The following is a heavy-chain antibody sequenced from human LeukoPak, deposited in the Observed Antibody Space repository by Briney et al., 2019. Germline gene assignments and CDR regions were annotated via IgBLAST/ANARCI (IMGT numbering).Heavy chain of an antibody. D-gene: IGHD3-10*02. J-gene: IGHJ4*02. V-gene: IGHV1-8*02. CDR2: INPNSGNT. Sequence: GASVKVSCKASGYTFTGYYMHWVRQAPGQGLEWMGWINPNSGNTGYAQKFQGRVTMTRNTSISTAYMELSSLRSEDTAVYYCARGGLLFGEGKNDYWGQGTLVTVSS. CDR3: ARGGLLFGEGKNDY. CDR1: GYTFTGYY.